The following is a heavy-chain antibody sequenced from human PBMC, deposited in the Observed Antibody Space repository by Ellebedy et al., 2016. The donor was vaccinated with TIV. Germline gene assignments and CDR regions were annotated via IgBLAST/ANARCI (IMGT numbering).Heavy chain of an antibody. D-gene: IGHD3-22*01. CDR2: IYYIGST. CDR3: ARGDSSSSRVYY. V-gene: IGHV4-30-4*01. Sequence: MPSETLSLTCTVSGGSITVCYSYWRWIRPPPGKGLDWIVYIYYIGSTYYNPHLKIPITISPDTYKNQFYLKLSSVTAADTAVYFCARGDSSSSRVYYWGQGTLVTVSS. J-gene: IGHJ4*02. CDR1: GGSITVCYSY.